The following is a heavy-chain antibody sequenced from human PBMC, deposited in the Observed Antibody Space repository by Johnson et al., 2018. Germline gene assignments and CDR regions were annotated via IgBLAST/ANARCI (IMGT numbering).Heavy chain of an antibody. D-gene: IGHD3-22*01. CDR2: IYYSGST. Sequence: QVQLQESGPGLVKPSETLSLTCTVSGGSIRSSSYYWGWIRQPPGKGLEWIGSIYYSGSTYYNPSLKSRVTISVDTSKNQFSLKLSPVTAADTAVYYCARGGGITMILDDAFDIWGQGTMVTVSS. CDR1: GGSIRSSSYY. CDR3: ARGGGITMILDDAFDI. V-gene: IGHV4-39*07. J-gene: IGHJ3*02.